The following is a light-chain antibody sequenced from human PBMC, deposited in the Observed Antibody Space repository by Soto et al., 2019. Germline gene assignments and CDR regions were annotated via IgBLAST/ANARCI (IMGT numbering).Light chain of an antibody. Sequence: QSVLTQPPSASATPGQRVTISCSGSTSNIEKFYVYWYQQLPGTAPKLLVYRDNQRPSGVPDRFSGSKSGTSASLAISGLRSDDEADYYCEAWDDSLNGWVFGGGTKLTVL. CDR3: EAWDDSLNGWV. J-gene: IGLJ3*02. V-gene: IGLV1-47*01. CDR1: TSNIEKFY. CDR2: RDN.